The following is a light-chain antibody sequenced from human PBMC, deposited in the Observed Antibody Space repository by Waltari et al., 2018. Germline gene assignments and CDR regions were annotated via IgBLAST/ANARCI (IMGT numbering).Light chain of an antibody. J-gene: IGKJ1*01. CDR3: QQYNNWPPGT. CDR2: GAS. Sequence: EIVMTQSPATLSVSPGERATLPCRASQSVSSNLAWYQQKPGQAPRLLIYGASTRATGIPARFSGGGSGTEFTLTISSLQSEDFAVYYCQQYNNWPPGTFGQGTKVEIK. CDR1: QSVSSN. V-gene: IGKV3-15*01.